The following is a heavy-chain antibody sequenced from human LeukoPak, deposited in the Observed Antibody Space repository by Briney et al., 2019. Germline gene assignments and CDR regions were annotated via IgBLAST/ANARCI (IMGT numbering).Heavy chain of an antibody. V-gene: IGHV3-74*01. Sequence: GGSLRLSCAASGFTFSGYALNWVRQAPGKGLVWVSRISSDGSSTTYADSVKGRFTISRDNAKNTLYLQMNSLRAEDTAVYYCASMMVRGVNWFDPWGQGTLVTVSS. J-gene: IGHJ5*02. D-gene: IGHD3-10*01. CDR1: GFTFSGYA. CDR2: ISSDGSST. CDR3: ASMMVRGVNWFDP.